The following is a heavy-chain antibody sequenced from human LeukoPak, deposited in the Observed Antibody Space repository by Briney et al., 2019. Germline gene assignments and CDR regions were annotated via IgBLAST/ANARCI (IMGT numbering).Heavy chain of an antibody. V-gene: IGHV7-4-1*02. Sequence: ALVKVSCKASGYIFNSQGMNWVRQAPGQGLEWMGWINTHSGNPTYAQGFTGRFVFTLDASVSTTYLQISSLKPEDTAIYYCAREILRFDFWGQGTMVTVSS. J-gene: IGHJ3*01. CDR2: INTHSGNP. CDR1: GYIFNSQG. CDR3: AREILRFDF.